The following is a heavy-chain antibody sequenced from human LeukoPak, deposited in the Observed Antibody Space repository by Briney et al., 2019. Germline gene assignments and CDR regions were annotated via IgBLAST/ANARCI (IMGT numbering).Heavy chain of an antibody. CDR3: ARDRYSSGWYGAFDI. CDR1: GFTFSSYA. V-gene: IGHV3-23*01. D-gene: IGHD6-19*01. J-gene: IGHJ3*02. Sequence: PGGSLRLPCAASGFTFSSYAMSWVRQAPGKGLEWVSAISGSGGSTYYADSVKGRFTISRDNSKNTLYLQMNSLRAEDTAVYYCARDRYSSGWYGAFDIWGQGTMVTVSS. CDR2: ISGSGGST.